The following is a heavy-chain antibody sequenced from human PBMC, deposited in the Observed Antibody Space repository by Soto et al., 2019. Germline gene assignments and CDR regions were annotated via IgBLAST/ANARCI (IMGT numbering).Heavy chain of an antibody. CDR3: ARQDVVVVAATHYMDV. CDR2: IYYSGST. Sequence: SETLSLTCTVSGGSISSYYWSWIRQPPGKGLEWIGYIYYSGSTNYNPSLKSRVTISVDTSKNQFSLKLSSVTAADTAVYYCARQDVVVVAATHYMDVWGKGTTVTVSS. V-gene: IGHV4-59*01. D-gene: IGHD2-15*01. CDR1: GGSISSYY. J-gene: IGHJ6*03.